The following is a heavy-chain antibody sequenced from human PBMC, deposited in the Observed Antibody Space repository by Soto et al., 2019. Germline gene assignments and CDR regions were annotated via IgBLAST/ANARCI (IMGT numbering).Heavy chain of an antibody. D-gene: IGHD3-10*01. V-gene: IGHV3-7*01. CDR1: GFTFSSYA. Sequence: PGGSLRLSCAASGFTFSSYAMSWVRQAPGKGLEWVANIKEDGSEANYVDSVKGRFAVSRDKDTLYLQLNSLTPEDTAVYYCARSRRQWFGGTLSYYFDFWGHGTLVTVSS. CDR2: IKEDGSEA. CDR3: ARSRRQWFGGTLSYYFDF. J-gene: IGHJ4*01.